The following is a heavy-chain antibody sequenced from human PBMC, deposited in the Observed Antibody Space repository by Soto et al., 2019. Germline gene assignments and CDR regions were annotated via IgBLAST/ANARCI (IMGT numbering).Heavy chain of an antibody. D-gene: IGHD2-15*01. CDR2: IYYSGST. Sequence: PSETLSLTCTVSGGSISSSSYYWGWIRQPPGKGLEWIGSIYYSGSTYYNPSLKSRVTISVDTSKNQFSLRLSSVTAADTAVYYFARHVGVGYCSGGSCHVDYWGQGTLVTVSS. CDR1: GGSISSSSYY. J-gene: IGHJ4*02. V-gene: IGHV4-39*01. CDR3: ARHVGVGYCSGGSCHVDY.